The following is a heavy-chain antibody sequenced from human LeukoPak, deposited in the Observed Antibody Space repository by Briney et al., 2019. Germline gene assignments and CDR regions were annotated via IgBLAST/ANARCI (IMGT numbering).Heavy chain of an antibody. Sequence: GGSLRLSCVVSKFSFSSYIKNWVRQAPGKGPEWVSYIRSSSSYIYYADSVKGRFTISRDNAKRSLYLHMNSLRADDTALYYCAGASVYGGTFDIWGQGTMVTVSS. CDR2: IRSSSSYI. CDR1: KFSFSSYI. D-gene: IGHD5/OR15-5a*01. V-gene: IGHV3-21*01. J-gene: IGHJ3*02. CDR3: AGASVYGGTFDI.